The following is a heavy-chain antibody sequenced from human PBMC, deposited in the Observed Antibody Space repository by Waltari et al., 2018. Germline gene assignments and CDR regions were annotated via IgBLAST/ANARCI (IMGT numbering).Heavy chain of an antibody. D-gene: IGHD6-13*01. Sequence: EVQLVESGGGLMQPGGTLTLSCAASGFTVGGKYMAWGRQAPGKGLEWVSVVYPGGSRQYADSVRDRFTVSRDTSRNTLYLQMNSLRVEDTAIYYCASLRTSWYLYVFDIWGQGTMVTVSS. J-gene: IGHJ3*02. V-gene: IGHV3-53*01. CDR1: GFTVGGKY. CDR2: VYPGGSR. CDR3: ASLRTSWYLYVFDI.